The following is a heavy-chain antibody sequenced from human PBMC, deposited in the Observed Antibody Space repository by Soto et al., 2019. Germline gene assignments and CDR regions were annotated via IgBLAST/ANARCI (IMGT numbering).Heavy chain of an antibody. CDR1: GGSISSGGYY. CDR3: ALVPCPGYCSSTSLAYFDL. CDR2: IYYSGST. J-gene: IGHJ2*01. Sequence: QVQLQESGPGLVKPSRTLSLTCTVSGGSISSGGYYWSWIRQHPGKGLEWIGYIYYSGSTYYNPSLKSRVTISVDTSNTQFSLKPSSVTAADTAVYYCALVPCPGYCSSTSLAYFDLWGRGPLVTVSS. D-gene: IGHD2-2*01. V-gene: IGHV4-31*03.